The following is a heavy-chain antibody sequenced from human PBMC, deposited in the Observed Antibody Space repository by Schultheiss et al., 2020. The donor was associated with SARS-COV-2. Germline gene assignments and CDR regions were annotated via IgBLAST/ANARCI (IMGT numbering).Heavy chain of an antibody. Sequence: SETLSLTCTVSGGAISGYYWSWIRQPAGKGLEWIGRIYSSGSTSYNTSLESRVTMSLDRSKNQFSLRLRSVTAADTAVYFCARGLVVVAAIEAFDIWGQGTMVTVSS. D-gene: IGHD2-15*01. CDR3: ARGLVVVAAIEAFDI. V-gene: IGHV4-4*07. J-gene: IGHJ3*02. CDR1: GGAISGYY. CDR2: IYSSGST.